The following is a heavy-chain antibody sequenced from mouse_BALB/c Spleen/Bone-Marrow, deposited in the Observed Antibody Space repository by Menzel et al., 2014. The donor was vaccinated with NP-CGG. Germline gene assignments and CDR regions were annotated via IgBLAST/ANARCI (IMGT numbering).Heavy chain of an antibody. Sequence: EVMLVESGGGLVQPGGSLKLSCAASGFAFSRYWMSWVRQAPGKGLEWIGEINPDSSTINYTPSLKDKFIISRDNAKNTLYLQMSKVRSEDSVFYYDATMGYYDPFAHWGEVPLFSLSA. D-gene: IGHD1-1*01. V-gene: IGHV4-1*02. CDR2: INPDSSTI. CDR1: GFAFSRYW. J-gene: IGHJ3*01. CDR3: ATMGYYDPFAH.